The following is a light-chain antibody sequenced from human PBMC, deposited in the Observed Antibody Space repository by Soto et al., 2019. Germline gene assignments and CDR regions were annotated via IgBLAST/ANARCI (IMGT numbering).Light chain of an antibody. CDR2: DAS. CDR3: QQYGTSPGT. Sequence: EIVLTQSPDTVSVSPGERATLYCRASQTVGSNLAWYQQKPGQAPRLLIYDASSRATGIPDRFSGSGSGTDFTLTISRLEPEDFAVYYCQQYGTSPGTFGPGTKVDI. J-gene: IGKJ1*01. CDR1: QTVGSN. V-gene: IGKV3-20*01.